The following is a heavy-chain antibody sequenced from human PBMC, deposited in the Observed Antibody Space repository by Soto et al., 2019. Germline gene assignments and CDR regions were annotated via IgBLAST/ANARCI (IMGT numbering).Heavy chain of an antibody. Sequence: ASVKVSCKASGYTFTGYYMHWVRQAPGQGLEWMGWINPNSGGTNYAQKFQGWVTMTRDTSISTAYMELSRLRSDDTAVYYCARSWDPLNWLDPWGQGTLVTVYS. CDR2: INPNSGGT. J-gene: IGHJ5*02. CDR3: ARSWDPLNWLDP. CDR1: GYTFTGYY. V-gene: IGHV1-2*04. D-gene: IGHD1-26*01.